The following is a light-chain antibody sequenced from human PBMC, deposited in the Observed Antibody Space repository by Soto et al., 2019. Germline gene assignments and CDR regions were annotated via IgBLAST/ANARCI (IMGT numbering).Light chain of an antibody. Sequence: QAVLTQPPSVSGAPGQRVTISCTGNNSSLGAGYDVHWYQQLPGAAPKLVIFGNRNRPSGVPERFSGSKSGTSASLAITGLQAEDEADYYCQAYDYSLTAFVFGGGTKVTVL. CDR3: QAYDYSLTAFV. V-gene: IGLV1-40*01. CDR1: NSSLGAGYD. CDR2: GNR. J-gene: IGLJ3*02.